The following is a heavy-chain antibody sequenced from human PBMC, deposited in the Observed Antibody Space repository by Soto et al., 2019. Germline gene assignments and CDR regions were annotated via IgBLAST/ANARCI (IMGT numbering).Heavy chain of an antibody. CDR3: ARGRIAARPRYYYYYMDV. J-gene: IGHJ6*03. Sequence: PSETLSLTCAVYGGSFSGYYWSWIRQPPGKGLEWIGEINHSGSTNYNPSLKSRVTISVDTSKNQFSLKLSSVTAADTAVYYCARGRIAARPRYYYYYMDVWGKGTTVTVSS. CDR2: INHSGST. CDR1: GGSFSGYY. D-gene: IGHD6-6*01. V-gene: IGHV4-34*01.